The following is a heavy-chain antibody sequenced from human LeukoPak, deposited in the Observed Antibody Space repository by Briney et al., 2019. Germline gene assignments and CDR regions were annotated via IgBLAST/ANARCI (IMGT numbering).Heavy chain of an antibody. D-gene: IGHD3-16*02. J-gene: IGHJ5*02. CDR3: ARYRLGDSPINWFDP. Sequence: ASVKVSCKASGYTFTSFGISWVRQAPGQGLEWMGWISAYNGNTDYAQKLQDRVTMTTDTSTNTAYMELRSLRSDDTALYYCARYRLGDSPINWFDPWGQGTLVTVSS. CDR1: GYTFTSFG. CDR2: ISAYNGNT. V-gene: IGHV1-18*01.